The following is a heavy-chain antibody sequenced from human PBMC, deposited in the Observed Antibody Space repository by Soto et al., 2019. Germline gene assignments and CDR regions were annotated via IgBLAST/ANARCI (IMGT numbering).Heavy chain of an antibody. CDR1: GGSVSSGDYY. J-gene: IGHJ5*01. Sequence: PSETLSLTCTVSGGSVSSGDYYWTWIRQPPGKGLEWIGYIYYSWNTYYNPSLKSRVTISVDTSKNQFSLKLSSVTAADTAVYYCARGTYWMVRGAANWFDSWGQGTLVTVSS. D-gene: IGHD3-10*01. CDR2: IYYSWNT. V-gene: IGHV4-30-4*08. CDR3: ARGTYWMVRGAANWFDS.